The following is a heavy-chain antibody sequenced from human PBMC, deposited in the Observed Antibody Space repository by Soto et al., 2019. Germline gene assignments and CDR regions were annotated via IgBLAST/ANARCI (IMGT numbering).Heavy chain of an antibody. V-gene: IGHV3-21*01. Sequence: LRLSCAASGFRFSDYSMNWVRQVPGKGLEWVSSISSNSGYTLYTDSVKGRFTISRDNAKSSLYLQMSSLRDEDTAVYYCTRGSYGAYDYWGQGTLVTVSS. CDR1: GFRFSDYS. CDR3: TRGSYGAYDY. J-gene: IGHJ4*02. CDR2: ISSNSGYT. D-gene: IGHD4-17*01.